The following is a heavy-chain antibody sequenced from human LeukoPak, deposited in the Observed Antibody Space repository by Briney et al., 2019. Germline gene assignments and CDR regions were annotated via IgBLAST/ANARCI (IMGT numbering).Heavy chain of an antibody. CDR3: ARTGFRGYDPFDY. CDR2: ISNTGYST. D-gene: IGHD5-12*01. V-gene: IGHV3-23*01. J-gene: IGHJ4*02. CDR1: RFTFSSYD. Sequence: GGSLRLSCAASRFTFSSYDMSWVRQALGKGLEYVSTISNTGYSTIYADSVKGRFTISRDNSKNTLYLQMNSLRGEDTAVYYCARTGFRGYDPFDYWGQGTKVTVSS.